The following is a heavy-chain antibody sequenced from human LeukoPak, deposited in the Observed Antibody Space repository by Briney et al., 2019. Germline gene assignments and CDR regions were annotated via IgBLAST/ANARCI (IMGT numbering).Heavy chain of an antibody. CDR1: GFVFSNHW. D-gene: IGHD2-15*01. CDR2: INERGSET. Sequence: GGSLGLSCAASGFVFSNHWMTWVRQAPGKGLEWVANINERGSETYYADYVKGRFTISRDNTKKSLFLQLNSLGVEDTATYYCAKDYSFSNFNWGQGTLVTASS. V-gene: IGHV3-7*01. CDR3: AKDYSFSNFN. J-gene: IGHJ4*02.